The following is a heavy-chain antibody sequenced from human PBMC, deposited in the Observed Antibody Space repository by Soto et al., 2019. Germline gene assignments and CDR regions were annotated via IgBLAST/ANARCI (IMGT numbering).Heavy chain of an antibody. Sequence: SETLSLTCTVSRGSISSGAYYWSRIRQPPGKGLEWIGYIYYSGSTYYNPSLKGRVTISVDTSKNQFSLKLSSVTAADTAVYSCAREVTVVTPTYYDYYGMDVWGQGTTVTVSS. CDR3: AREVTVVTPTYYDYYGMDV. CDR2: IYYSGST. CDR1: RGSISSGAYY. D-gene: IGHD2-21*02. V-gene: IGHV4-30-4*01. J-gene: IGHJ6*02.